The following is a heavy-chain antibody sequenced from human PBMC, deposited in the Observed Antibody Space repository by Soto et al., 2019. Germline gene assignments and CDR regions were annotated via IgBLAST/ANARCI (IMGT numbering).Heavy chain of an antibody. CDR2: ISISGST. J-gene: IGHJ3*02. V-gene: IGHV4-31*03. D-gene: IGHD1-1*01. CDR3: ARSAQRNAFDI. Sequence: QVQLQESGPGLVKPSETLSLNCTVAGGSISSVHYYWSWIRQHPGKGLEWIGYISISGSTFYNPSLQRRLTVSVNTTKSRVSLKLTSVPAADTAAYYCARSAQRNAFDIWGQGTMVIVSS. CDR1: GGSISSVHYY.